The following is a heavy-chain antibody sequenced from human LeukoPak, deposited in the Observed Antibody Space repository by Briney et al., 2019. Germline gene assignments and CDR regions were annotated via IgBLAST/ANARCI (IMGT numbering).Heavy chain of an antibody. V-gene: IGHV1-2*02. CDR3: ARGSKRGLVPFDP. CDR1: GYTFTDYY. J-gene: IGHJ5*02. D-gene: IGHD6-19*01. CDR2: INPNSGGT. Sequence: GASVKVSCKASGYTFTDYYIHWVRQAPGQGLEWMGWINPNSGGTNYAQKFQGRVTLTRDTSTDTVYMDLSSLTAEDTAVYYCARGSKRGLVPFDPWGQGTLVTVSS.